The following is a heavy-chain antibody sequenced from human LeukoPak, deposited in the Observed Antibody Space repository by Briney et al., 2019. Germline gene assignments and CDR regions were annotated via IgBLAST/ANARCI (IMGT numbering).Heavy chain of an antibody. J-gene: IGHJ3*02. V-gene: IGHV1-46*01. CDR1: GYTFTSYY. Sequence: ASVKVSCKASGYTFTSYYMHWVRQAPGQGLEWMGIINPSGGSTSYAQKFQGRVTMTRNMSTSTVYMELSSLRSEDTAVYYCARDYPVAGQFSDAFDIWAKGQWSPSLQ. CDR3: ARDYPVAGQFSDAFDI. D-gene: IGHD6-19*01. CDR2: INPSGGST.